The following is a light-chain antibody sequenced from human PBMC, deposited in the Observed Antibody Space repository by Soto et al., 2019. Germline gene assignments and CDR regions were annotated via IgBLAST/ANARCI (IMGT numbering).Light chain of an antibody. Sequence: QSAPTQPASVSGSPGQSITISCTGTSSDVGGPRQSPQIMIYKVNNRPSGVSDRFSGSKSGNTASLTISGLQAEDEADYYCNSYTSSNSCVFGTGTKVTVL. CDR1: SSDVGG. V-gene: IGLV2-14*01. CDR2: KVN. CDR3: NSYTSSNSCV. J-gene: IGLJ1*01.